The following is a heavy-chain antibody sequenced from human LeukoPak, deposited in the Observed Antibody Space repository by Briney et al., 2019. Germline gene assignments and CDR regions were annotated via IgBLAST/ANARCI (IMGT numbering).Heavy chain of an antibody. CDR1: GYSFTSYW. CDR3: ARRGVWSGYYEQYYFYYGMDV. V-gene: IGHV5-51*01. CDR2: IYPGDSDT. D-gene: IGHD3-3*01. J-gene: IGHJ6*02. Sequence: GESLKISCKGSGYSFTSYWIGWVRQMPGKGLKWMGIIYPGDSDTKYSPSFQGQVTISVDKSISTAYLQWSSLKASDTAMYYCARRGVWSGYYEQYYFYYGMDVWGQGTTVTVSS.